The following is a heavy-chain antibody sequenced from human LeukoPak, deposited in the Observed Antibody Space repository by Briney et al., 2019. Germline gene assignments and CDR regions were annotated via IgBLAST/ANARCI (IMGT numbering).Heavy chain of an antibody. Sequence: KSGESLKISCKGSGYSFTSYWIGWVRQMPGKGLEWMGIIYPGDSDTRYSPSSQGQVTISADKSISTAYLQWSSLKASDTAMYYCARQIVVTPGSFDYWGQGTLVTVSS. V-gene: IGHV5-51*01. CDR1: GYSFTSYW. CDR2: IYPGDSDT. J-gene: IGHJ4*02. D-gene: IGHD4-23*01. CDR3: ARQIVVTPGSFDY.